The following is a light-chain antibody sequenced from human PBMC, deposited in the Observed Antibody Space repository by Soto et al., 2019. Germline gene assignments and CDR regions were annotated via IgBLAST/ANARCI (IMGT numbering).Light chain of an antibody. CDR3: QQYGRSPFT. CDR2: GAS. CDR1: QRMTNNF. Sequence: EIVLTQSPDTLSLSPGERVTLSCRASQRMTNNFLAWFQQKPGLAPRLLIHGASTRASGVPDRFTGGGSGTDFVLTISRVEPEDFAVYYCQQYGRSPFTFRQGTKLQIK. J-gene: IGKJ2*01. V-gene: IGKV3-20*01.